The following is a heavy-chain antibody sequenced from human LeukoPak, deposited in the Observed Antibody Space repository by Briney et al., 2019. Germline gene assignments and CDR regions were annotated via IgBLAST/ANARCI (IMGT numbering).Heavy chain of an antibody. CDR2: IYTSGST. J-gene: IGHJ4*02. CDR1: GGSISSSSYY. CDR3: ARETGELPYYSDY. V-gene: IGHV4-39*07. D-gene: IGHD3-10*01. Sequence: SETLSLTCTVSGGSISSSSYYWGWIRQPPWKGLEWIGSIYTSGSTNYNPSLKSRVTISGDTSKNQFSLKLSSVTAADTAVYYCARETGELPYYSDYWGQGTLVTVSS.